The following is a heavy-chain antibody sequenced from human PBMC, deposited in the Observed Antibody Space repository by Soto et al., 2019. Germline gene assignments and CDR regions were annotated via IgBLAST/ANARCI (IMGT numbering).Heavy chain of an antibody. CDR1: GGSISSYY. CDR3: ARVEDDSSGYYLSAFDI. J-gene: IGHJ3*02. Sequence: SETLSLTCTVSGGSISSYYWSWIRQPPGKGLEWIGYIYYSGSTNYNPSLKSRVTISVDTAKNQFSLKLSSVTAADTAVYYCARVEDDSSGYYLSAFDIWGQGTMVTVSS. CDR2: IYYSGST. D-gene: IGHD3-22*01. V-gene: IGHV4-59*01.